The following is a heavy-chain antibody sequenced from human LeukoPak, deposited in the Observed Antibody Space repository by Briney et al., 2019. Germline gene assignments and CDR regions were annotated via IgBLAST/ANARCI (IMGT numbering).Heavy chain of an antibody. CDR2: ISGSGGRT. Sequence: GGSLRLSCAASGFAFSSYAMTWVRQAPGKGLEWVSAISGSGGRTHYADSVKGRFTISRDNSKNTLYLQMNSLRAEDTAVYYCAKVPRGEPSDYWGQGTLVTVSS. CDR3: AKVPRGEPSDY. D-gene: IGHD4-17*01. V-gene: IGHV3-23*01. J-gene: IGHJ4*02. CDR1: GFAFSSYA.